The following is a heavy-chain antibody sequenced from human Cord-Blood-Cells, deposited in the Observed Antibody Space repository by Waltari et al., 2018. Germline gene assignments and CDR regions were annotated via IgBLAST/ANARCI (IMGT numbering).Heavy chain of an antibody. CDR1: GFTYSSYW. V-gene: IGHV3-7*05. J-gene: IGHJ4*02. CDR2: IKQDGSEK. Sequence: EVQLVESGGGLVQPGGSLRLSCAASGFTYSSYWMSWVRHAPGKGLEWVANIKQDGSEKYYVDAVKGRFTISRDNAKNSLYLQMNSLRAEDTAVYYCARDRLGLFDYWGQGTLVTVSS. D-gene: IGHD6-19*01. CDR3: ARDRLGLFDY.